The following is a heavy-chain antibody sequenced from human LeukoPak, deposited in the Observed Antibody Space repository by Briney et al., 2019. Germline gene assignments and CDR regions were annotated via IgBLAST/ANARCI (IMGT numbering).Heavy chain of an antibody. V-gene: IGHV3-7*01. D-gene: IGHD1-1*01. Sequence: GGSLRLSCAASGFTFSSYWMSWVRQAPGKGLEWVANIKQDGSEKYYVDSVKGRFTISRDNAKNSLYLQMSSLRAEDTAVYYCARDSASIGHNDAFDIWGQGTMVTVSS. J-gene: IGHJ3*02. CDR3: ARDSASIGHNDAFDI. CDR2: IKQDGSEK. CDR1: GFTFSSYW.